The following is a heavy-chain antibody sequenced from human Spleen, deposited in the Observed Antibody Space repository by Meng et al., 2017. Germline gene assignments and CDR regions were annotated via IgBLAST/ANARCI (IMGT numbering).Heavy chain of an antibody. J-gene: IGHJ4*02. Sequence: SVKVSCKPSGYNFPDYYIHWVRRAPGQGLEWMGGINAVFGTINYAQKFQGRVTITTDESTSTAYMELTRLTSEDTAVYYCARKAGNCISTSCYSLDYWGQGTLVTVSS. CDR1: GYNFPDYY. V-gene: IGHV1-69*05. CDR3: ARKAGNCISTSCYSLDY. CDR2: INAVFGTI. D-gene: IGHD2-2*01.